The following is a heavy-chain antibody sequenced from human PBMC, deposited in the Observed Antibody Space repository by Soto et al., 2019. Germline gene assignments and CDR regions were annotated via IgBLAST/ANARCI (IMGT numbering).Heavy chain of an antibody. D-gene: IGHD2-8*01. CDR2: ILYDGGNK. J-gene: IGHJ4*02. CDR1: GFTFSNYA. V-gene: IGHV3-30*18. CDR3: AKGGVSVYHFDS. Sequence: GGSLRLSCAASGFTFSNYAMHWVRQAPGKGLEWVAVILYDGGNKYYGDSVKCRFTISRDNSKNTLYLQMNSLRTEDTAVYYCAKGGVSVYHFDSWGQGTLVTVSS.